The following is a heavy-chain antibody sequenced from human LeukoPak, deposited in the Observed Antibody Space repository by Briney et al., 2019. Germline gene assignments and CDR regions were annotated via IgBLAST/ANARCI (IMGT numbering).Heavy chain of an antibody. CDR1: GGSISSSSYY. D-gene: IGHD3-10*01. V-gene: IGHV4-39*02. CDR2: FYYSGST. Sequence: SETLSLTCTVSGGSISSSSYYWGWIRQPPGKGLEWIGSFYYSGSTYYNPSLKSRVTISVDTSKNQFSLKLSSVTAADTAVYYCARDGSEGGYYYMDVWGKGTTVTVSS. CDR3: ARDGSEGGYYYMDV. J-gene: IGHJ6*03.